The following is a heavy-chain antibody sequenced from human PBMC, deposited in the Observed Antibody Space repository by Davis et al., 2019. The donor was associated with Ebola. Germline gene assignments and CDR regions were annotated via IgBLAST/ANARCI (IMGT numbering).Heavy chain of an antibody. Sequence: PGGSLRLSCAISGFTINDYFMTWIRQAPGKGLEWVAYISGRDDYSNYAESVRGRFTISRDNSKNTLYLQMNSLRAEDTAVYYCAKIGGSSGYLDYWGQGTLVTVSS. V-gene: IGHV3-11*06. CDR3: AKIGGSSGYLDY. CDR2: ISGRDDYS. D-gene: IGHD3-22*01. CDR1: GFTINDYF. J-gene: IGHJ4*02.